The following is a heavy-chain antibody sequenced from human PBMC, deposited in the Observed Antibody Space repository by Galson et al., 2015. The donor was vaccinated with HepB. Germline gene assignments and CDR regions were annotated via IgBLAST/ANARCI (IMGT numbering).Heavy chain of an antibody. CDR3: ASRGDIVVVPAAAAGYYYGMDV. CDR2: IIPIFGTA. CDR1: GGTFSSYA. V-gene: IGHV1-69*13. Sequence: SVKVSCKASGGTFSSYAISWVRQAPGQGLEWMGGIIPIFGTANYAQKFQGRVTITADESTSTAYMELSSLRSEDTAVYYCASRGDIVVVPAAAAGYYYGMDVWGQGTTVTVSS. J-gene: IGHJ6*02. D-gene: IGHD2-2*01.